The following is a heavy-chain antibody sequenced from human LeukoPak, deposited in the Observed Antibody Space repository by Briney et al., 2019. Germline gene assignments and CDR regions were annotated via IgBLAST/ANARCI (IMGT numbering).Heavy chain of an antibody. CDR2: IYYSGST. CDR1: GGSISSYY. J-gene: IGHJ3*02. V-gene: IGHV4-59*08. D-gene: IGHD3-22*01. CDR3: ARGPYSYDSSGAFDI. Sequence: PSETLSLTCTVSGGSISSYYWNWIRQPPGKGLEWIGYIYYSGSTSYNPSLKSRVTISVDTSKNQFSLKLSSVTAADTAVYFCARGPYSYDSSGAFDIWGQGTMVTVSS.